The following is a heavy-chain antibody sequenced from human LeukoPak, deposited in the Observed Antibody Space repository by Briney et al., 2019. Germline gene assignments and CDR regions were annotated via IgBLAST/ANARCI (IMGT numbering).Heavy chain of an antibody. D-gene: IGHD3-16*01. J-gene: IGHJ4*02. Sequence: SETLSLTCTASGGSISSYYWSWLRQPAGKGLEWVGRIYTSGSTNYNPSLESRVTISVEPSKKQVSLKVSSVAAADTAVYYCARVRLWYFDYWGQGTLVTVSS. CDR3: ARVRLWYFDY. V-gene: IGHV4-4*07. CDR2: IYTSGST. CDR1: GGSISSYY.